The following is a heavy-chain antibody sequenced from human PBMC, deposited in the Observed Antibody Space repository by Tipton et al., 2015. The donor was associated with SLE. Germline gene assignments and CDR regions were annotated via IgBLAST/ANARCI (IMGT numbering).Heavy chain of an antibody. V-gene: IGHV4-59*01. CDR3: ARSVVPAARGSYFDY. CDR1: GGSISSYY. Sequence: TLSLTCTVSGGSISSYYWSWIRQPPGKGLEWIGYIYYSGSTNYNPSLKSRVTISVDTSKNQFSLKLSSVTAADTAVYYCARSVVPAARGSYFDYWGQGTLVTVSS. CDR2: IYYSGST. J-gene: IGHJ4*02. D-gene: IGHD2-2*01.